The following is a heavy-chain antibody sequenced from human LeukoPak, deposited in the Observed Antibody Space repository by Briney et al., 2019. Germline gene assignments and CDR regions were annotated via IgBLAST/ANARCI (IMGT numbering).Heavy chain of an antibody. CDR2: IYYSGSA. CDR3: ARQGHRDY. Sequence: SETLSLTCTVSGASISSRTYYWDWIRQPPGKGLEWIGNIYYSGSAYYNPSLKSRVTISVDTSKNQFSLKLSSVTAADTAVYYCARQGHRDYWGQGTLVTVSS. J-gene: IGHJ4*02. V-gene: IGHV4-39*01. CDR1: GASISSRTYY.